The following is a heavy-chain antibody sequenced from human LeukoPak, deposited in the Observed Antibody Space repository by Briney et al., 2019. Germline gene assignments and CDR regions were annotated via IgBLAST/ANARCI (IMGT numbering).Heavy chain of an antibody. CDR2: INTNTGSP. D-gene: IGHD3-22*01. J-gene: IGHJ4*02. CDR3: ARGGGYDSSGYYSGHDY. V-gene: IGHV7-4-1*02. Sequence: ASVTVSCTASGYTFTSYAMNWVRQAPGQGLEWMGWINTNTGSPTYSQGFTGRFVFSLDNSVSTAYLQISSLKAEDTAVYYCARGGGYDSSGYYSGHDYWGQGTLVTVSS. CDR1: GYTFTSYA.